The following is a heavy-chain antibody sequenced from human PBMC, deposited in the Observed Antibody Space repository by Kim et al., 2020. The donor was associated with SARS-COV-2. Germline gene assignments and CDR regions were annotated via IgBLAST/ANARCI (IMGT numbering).Heavy chain of an antibody. J-gene: IGHJ4*02. D-gene: IGHD3-22*01. CDR3: ATDSSGYYYYFDY. Sequence: YAEFVKGRFTRSRANSKNTLYLQMTSLRAEDTAVYYCATDSSGYYYYFDYWGQGTLVTVSS. V-gene: IGHV3-23*01.